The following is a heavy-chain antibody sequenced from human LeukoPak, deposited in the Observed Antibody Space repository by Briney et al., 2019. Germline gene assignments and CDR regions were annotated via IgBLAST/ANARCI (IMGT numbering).Heavy chain of an antibody. V-gene: IGHV1-69*04. Sequence: GASVKVSCKASGGTFSSYAISWVRQAPGQGLEWMGRIIPILGIANYAQKFQGRVTITADKSTSTAYMELSSLRSEDTAVYYCARPTHAYGSGRGYFDYWGQGTLVTVSS. D-gene: IGHD3-10*01. CDR2: IIPILGIA. J-gene: IGHJ4*02. CDR1: GGTFSSYA. CDR3: ARPTHAYGSGRGYFDY.